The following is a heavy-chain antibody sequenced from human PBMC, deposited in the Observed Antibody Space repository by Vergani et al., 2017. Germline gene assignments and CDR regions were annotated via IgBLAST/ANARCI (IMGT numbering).Heavy chain of an antibody. CDR2: ISSSGSTI. V-gene: IGHV3-48*03. Sequence: ELQLVASGGGLVQPGGSLSLSCAASGFTFSSYEMNWVRQAPGKGLEWVSYISSSGSTIYYADSVKGRFTISRDNAKNSLYLQMNSLRAEDTAVYYCARGLTYSIVGATGDFDYWGQGTLVTVSS. D-gene: IGHD1-26*01. CDR1: GFTFSSYE. J-gene: IGHJ4*02. CDR3: ARGLTYSIVGATGDFDY.